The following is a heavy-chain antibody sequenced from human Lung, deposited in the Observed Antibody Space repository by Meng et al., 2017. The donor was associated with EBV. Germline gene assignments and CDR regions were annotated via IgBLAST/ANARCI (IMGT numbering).Heavy chain of an antibody. J-gene: IGHJ4*02. D-gene: IGHD1-26*01. V-gene: IGHV1-18*01. CDR2: LGAHDGDR. CDR1: HYTFTGYG. Sequence: QVQVVQSGXEMKRXXXSVKVSCTASHYTFTGYGVSWFRQAPGQGLEWMAWLGAHDGDRSHAPRFQGRVTVTADRPTATAYMELRNLRSDDTGVYYCARVEVGITSGDYWGQGTLVTVSS. CDR3: ARVEVGITSGDY.